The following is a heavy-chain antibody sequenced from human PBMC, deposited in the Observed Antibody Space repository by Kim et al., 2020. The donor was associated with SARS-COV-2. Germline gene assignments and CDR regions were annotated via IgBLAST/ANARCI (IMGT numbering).Heavy chain of an antibody. V-gene: IGHV3-23*01. J-gene: IGHJ4*02. CDR1: GFTLSLYG. D-gene: IGHD6-25*01. Sequence: GGSLRLSCAASGFTLSLYGMSWVRQAPGKGLEWVSGISGSGGTTYYADSVKGRSTISRDNAKEVLYLQMDNLRGEDTAVYYCAKHRGYDSPPLENWGPGT. CDR3: AKHRGYDSPPLEN. CDR2: ISGSGGTT.